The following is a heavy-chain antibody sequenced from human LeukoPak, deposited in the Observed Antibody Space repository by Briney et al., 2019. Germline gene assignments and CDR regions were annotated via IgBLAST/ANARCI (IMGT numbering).Heavy chain of an antibody. CDR1: GFTFSSYE. J-gene: IGHJ4*02. V-gene: IGHV3-48*03. D-gene: IGHD5-12*01. CDR3: ARGSSGYDYYFDY. Sequence: GGSLRLSCAASGFTFSSYEMNWVRQAPGKGLEWVSYISSSGSTIYYADSVKGRFTISRDNAKNSLYLQMNSLRAEDTAVYYCARGSSGYDYYFDYWGQGTLVTVSS. CDR2: ISSSGSTI.